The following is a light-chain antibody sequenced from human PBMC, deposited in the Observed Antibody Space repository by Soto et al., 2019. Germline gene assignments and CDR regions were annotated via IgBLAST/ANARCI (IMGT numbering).Light chain of an antibody. Sequence: EIVLTQSPATLSLSPGERATLSCRASQSVGRNLAWYQQKPGQAPRLLIYDASNRATGIPARFSGGGSGTDFPLTISSLEPEDFAVYYCQQRSNWPPTFGQGTKVEI. V-gene: IGKV3-11*01. CDR3: QQRSNWPPT. CDR1: QSVGRN. CDR2: DAS. J-gene: IGKJ1*01.